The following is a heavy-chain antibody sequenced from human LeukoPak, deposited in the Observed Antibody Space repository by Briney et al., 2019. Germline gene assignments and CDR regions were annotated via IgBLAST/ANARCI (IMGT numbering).Heavy chain of an antibody. Sequence: GGSLRLSCAASGFTFSSYGMSWVRQAPGKGLEWVSLINWNGGRSGYADSVKGRFTISRDNAKNSLYLQMNSLRAEDTAVYYCARGPRGYYFDYWGQGTLVTVSS. J-gene: IGHJ4*02. CDR1: GFTFSSYG. CDR3: ARGPRGYYFDY. CDR2: INWNGGRS. V-gene: IGHV3-20*04. D-gene: IGHD1-14*01.